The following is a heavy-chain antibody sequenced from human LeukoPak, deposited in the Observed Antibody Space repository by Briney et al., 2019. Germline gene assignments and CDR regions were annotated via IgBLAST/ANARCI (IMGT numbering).Heavy chain of an antibody. CDR2: ISSSGRTI. D-gene: IGHD2-21*02. CDR3: ARIYCRGDCLDSAPLSDAFDI. CDR1: GFTFSSYE. J-gene: IGHJ3*02. Sequence: QPGGSLRLSCAASGFTFSSYEFNWVRQAPGKGLEWVSYISSSGRTIFYADSVKGRFTISRDNAKNSLYLQMSSLRAEDTAVYYCARIYCRGDCLDSAPLSDAFDIWGQGTMVTVSS. V-gene: IGHV3-48*03.